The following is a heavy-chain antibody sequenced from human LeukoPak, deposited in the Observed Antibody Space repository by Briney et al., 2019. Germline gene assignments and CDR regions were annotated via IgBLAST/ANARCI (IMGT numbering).Heavy chain of an antibody. D-gene: IGHD2-15*01. J-gene: IGHJ1*01. CDR3: ARGHYVPSSGGNLLRVLYFQN. V-gene: IGHV3-30*04. CDR1: GFTFSSFA. Sequence: GGSLRLSCAASGFTFSSFAMHWVRQAPGKGLEWVTLISYDGSKKYYADSVKGRFTISRDNSKDTLFLQMNSLRSEDTAVYYCARGHYVPSSGGNLLRVLYFQNWGQGTLVTVSS. CDR2: ISYDGSKK.